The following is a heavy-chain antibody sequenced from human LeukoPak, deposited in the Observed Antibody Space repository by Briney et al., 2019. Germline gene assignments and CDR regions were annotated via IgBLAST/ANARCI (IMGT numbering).Heavy chain of an antibody. Sequence: PSETLSLTCTVSGGSINSYYWTWIRQPPGKGLEWIGHIYNSGTTNYNPSLKSRVTISVDTSKKQFSLKLTSVTVADTAVYYCARPQRGVYDFGVWGQGTTVTVSS. CDR2: IYNSGTT. CDR3: ARPQRGVYDFGV. J-gene: IGHJ6*02. CDR1: GGSINSYY. V-gene: IGHV4-59*01. D-gene: IGHD3-3*01.